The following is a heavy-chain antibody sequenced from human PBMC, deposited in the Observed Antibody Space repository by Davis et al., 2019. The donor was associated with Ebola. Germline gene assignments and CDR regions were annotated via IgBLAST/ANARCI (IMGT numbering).Heavy chain of an antibody. V-gene: IGHV3-69-1*01. Sequence: PGGSLRLSCAASGFTFSDYYMSWVRQAPGKGLEWVSSISSSSHISDADSVKGRFTISRDNAKNSLYLQMNSLRAEDTAVYYCARSSIAARPGYYYGMDVWGQGTTVTVSS. D-gene: IGHD6-6*01. J-gene: IGHJ6*02. CDR1: GFTFSDYY. CDR3: ARSSIAARPGYYYGMDV. CDR2: ISSSSHI.